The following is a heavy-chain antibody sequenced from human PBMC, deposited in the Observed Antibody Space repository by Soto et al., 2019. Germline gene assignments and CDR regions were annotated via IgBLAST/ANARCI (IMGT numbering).Heavy chain of an antibody. V-gene: IGHV3-11*01. CDR2: ISNSGYTI. D-gene: IGHD2-21*02. Sequence: PGGSLRLSCAASGFTFSDYYMSWIRQAPGKGLEWISYISNSGYTIYYADSVKGRFSISRDNAKNSLSLQVNSLRAEDTAVYYCARSHGGDSGDAFDIWGQGTMVTVSS. J-gene: IGHJ3*02. CDR1: GFTFSDYY. CDR3: ARSHGGDSGDAFDI.